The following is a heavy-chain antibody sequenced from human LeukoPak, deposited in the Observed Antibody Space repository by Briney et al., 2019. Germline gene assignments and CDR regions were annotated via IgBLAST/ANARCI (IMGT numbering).Heavy chain of an antibody. CDR1: GFSFSDYS. J-gene: IGHJ4*02. D-gene: IGHD2-21*02. Sequence: GGSLRLSCTASGFSFSDYSVTWVRQAPGKGLEWVSTISGSGENTYYADSMKGRFTISRDNSKNSLSLQLNSLRAEDTAVYYCARHLTGSCSGSDCPFYFDYWGQGILVTVSS. V-gene: IGHV3-23*01. CDR2: ISGSGENT. CDR3: ARHLTGSCSGSDCPFYFDY.